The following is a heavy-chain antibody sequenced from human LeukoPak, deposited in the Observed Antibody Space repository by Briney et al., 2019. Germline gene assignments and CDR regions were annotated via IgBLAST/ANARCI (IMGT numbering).Heavy chain of an antibody. Sequence: AGGSLRLSCAASGFTFSNHGMHWVRQAPGKGLEWVALIWYDGSNKEYAESVKGRFTISRDHSKNTLYLQMKSLRAEDTAVYYCARELEIAVAGTLGYWGQGTLVTVSS. J-gene: IGHJ4*02. V-gene: IGHV3-33*01. CDR2: IWYDGSNK. D-gene: IGHD6-19*01. CDR1: GFTFSNHG. CDR3: ARELEIAVAGTLGY.